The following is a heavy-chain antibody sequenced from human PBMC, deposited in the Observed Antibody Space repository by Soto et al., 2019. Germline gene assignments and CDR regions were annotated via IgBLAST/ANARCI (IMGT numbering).Heavy chain of an antibody. CDR2: ISGSGGST. V-gene: IGHV3-23*01. CDR3: AHQRRDAYAAFSVPY. Sequence: GGSLRLSCAASGFTFSSYAMSWVRQAPGKGLEWVSAISGSGGSTYYADSVKGRFTISRDNSKNTLYLQMNSLRAEDTAVYYCAHQRRDAYAAFSVPYWGQGTLVTVSS. CDR1: GFTFSSYA. J-gene: IGHJ4*02. D-gene: IGHD2-2*01.